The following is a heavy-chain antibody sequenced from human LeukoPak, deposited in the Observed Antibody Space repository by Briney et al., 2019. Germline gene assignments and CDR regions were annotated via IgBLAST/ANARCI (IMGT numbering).Heavy chain of an antibody. CDR1: GDSVSNNGAA. J-gene: IGHJ3*02. Sequence: SQTLSLTCVISGDSVSNNGAAWNWIRQSPSRGLGWLGRTYYRSKWYNDYVVSVKSRININPDTSKNQFSLQLNSVTPEDTAVYYCARGGQGDGYSADEAFDIWGQGTVVTVS. CDR3: ARGGQGDGYSADEAFDI. D-gene: IGHD5-18*01. V-gene: IGHV6-1*01. CDR2: TYYRSKWYN.